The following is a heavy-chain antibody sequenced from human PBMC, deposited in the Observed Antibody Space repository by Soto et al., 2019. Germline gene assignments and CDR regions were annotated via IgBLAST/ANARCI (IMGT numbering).Heavy chain of an antibody. Sequence: LRLSCAASGFTFSSYEMNWVRQAPGKGLEWVSYISSSGSTIYYADSVKGRFTISRDNAKNSLYLQMNSLRAEDTAVYYCASEVDLNYFDYWGQGTLVTVSS. D-gene: IGHD5-12*01. V-gene: IGHV3-48*03. CDR3: ASEVDLNYFDY. J-gene: IGHJ4*02. CDR2: ISSSGSTI. CDR1: GFTFSSYE.